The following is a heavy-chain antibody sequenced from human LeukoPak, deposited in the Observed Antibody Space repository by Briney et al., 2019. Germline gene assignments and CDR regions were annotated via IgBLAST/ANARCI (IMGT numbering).Heavy chain of an antibody. D-gene: IGHD1-26*01. Sequence: GGSLRLPCAASGFTFDDYAMHWVRQAPGKGLEWVSGINWNSGSIGYADSVKGRFTISRDNAKNSLYLQLNSLRAEDTALYYCTKSGSGNFLSRLDYWGQGTLVTVSS. CDR1: GFTFDDYA. CDR3: TKSGSGNFLSRLDY. CDR2: INWNSGSI. V-gene: IGHV3-9*01. J-gene: IGHJ4*02.